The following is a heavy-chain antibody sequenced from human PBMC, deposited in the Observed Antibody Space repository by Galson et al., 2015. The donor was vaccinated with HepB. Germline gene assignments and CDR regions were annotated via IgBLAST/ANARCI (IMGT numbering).Heavy chain of an antibody. CDR3: ARVSVRTSSSWKPYDAFDI. D-gene: IGHD6-13*01. Sequence: FTISRDNAKNSLYLQMNSLRDEDTAVYYCARVSVRTSSSWKPYDAFDIWGQGTMVTVSS. J-gene: IGHJ3*02. V-gene: IGHV3-48*02.